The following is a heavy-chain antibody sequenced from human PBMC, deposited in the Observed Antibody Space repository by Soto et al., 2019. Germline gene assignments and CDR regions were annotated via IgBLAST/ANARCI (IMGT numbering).Heavy chain of an antibody. CDR1: GFSLSTSGVG. V-gene: IGHV2-5*01. CDR3: AHRQGYDILTGYYIGGPFDY. Sequence: SGPTLVNPTQTLTLTCTFSGFSLSTSGVGVGWIRQPPGKALEWLALIYWNDDKRYSPSLRSRLTITKDTSKNQVVLTMTNMDPVDTATYYCAHRQGYDILTGYYIGGPFDYWGQGTLVTVS. CDR2: IYWNDDK. J-gene: IGHJ4*02. D-gene: IGHD3-9*01.